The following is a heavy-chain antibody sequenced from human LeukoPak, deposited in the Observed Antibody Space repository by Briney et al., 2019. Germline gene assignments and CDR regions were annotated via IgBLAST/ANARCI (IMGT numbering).Heavy chain of an antibody. V-gene: IGHV3-53*04. J-gene: IGHJ4*02. CDR1: GFTVSSNY. CDR3: ASGSPDYGDYAFDY. Sequence: PGGSLRLSCAASGFTVSSNYMSWVRQAPGKGLEWVSVIYSGGSTYYADSVKGRFTISRHNSKNTLYLQMNGLRAEDTAVYYCASGSPDYGDYAFDYWGQGTLVTVSS. D-gene: IGHD4-17*01. CDR2: IYSGGST.